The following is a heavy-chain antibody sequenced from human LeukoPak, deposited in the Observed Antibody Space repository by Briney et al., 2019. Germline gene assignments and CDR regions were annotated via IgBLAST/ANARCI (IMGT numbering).Heavy chain of an antibody. J-gene: IGHJ4*02. CDR3: ARSGYSYSFPRSFPLNFDY. V-gene: IGHV1-69*05. CDR2: IIPIFGTA. D-gene: IGHD5-18*01. CDR1: GGTFSSYA. Sequence: SVKVSCKASGGTFSSYAISWVRQAPGQGLEWMGGIIPIFGTANYAQKFQGRVTITTDESTSTAYMELSSLRSKDTAVYYCARSGYSYSFPRSFPLNFDYWGQGTLVTVSS.